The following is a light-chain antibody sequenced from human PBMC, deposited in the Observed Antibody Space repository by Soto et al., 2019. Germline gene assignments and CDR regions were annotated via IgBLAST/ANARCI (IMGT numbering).Light chain of an antibody. CDR1: QSINSY. J-gene: IGKJ1*01. CDR2: AAS. V-gene: IGKV1-39*01. CDR3: QQSFSTPRT. Sequence: DIQMTQSPSSQSASVGDRVTITCRASQSINSYLNWYQQKPGKAPKLRIYAASSLQSGVPSSFSGSGSETDFTLTISSLQPDDFATYYCQQSFSTPRTFGQGTRVEI.